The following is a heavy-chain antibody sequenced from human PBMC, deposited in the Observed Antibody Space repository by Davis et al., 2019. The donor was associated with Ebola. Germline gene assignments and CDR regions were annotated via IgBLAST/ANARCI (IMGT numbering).Heavy chain of an antibody. Sequence: ASVKVSCKASGYSFTSYGISWVRQAPGQGLEWIGWISPYNGNTNYAQKLQGSVAMTTDTFTSTAYMELRSLTSDDSAVYYCARGSGPGYDSDIFDYWGQGTPVTVSS. CDR1: GYSFTSYG. CDR2: ISPYNGNT. V-gene: IGHV1-18*01. J-gene: IGHJ4*02. D-gene: IGHD5-12*01. CDR3: ARGSGPGYDSDIFDY.